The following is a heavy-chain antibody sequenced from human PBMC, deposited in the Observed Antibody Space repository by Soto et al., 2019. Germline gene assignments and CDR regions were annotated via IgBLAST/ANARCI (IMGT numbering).Heavy chain of an antibody. CDR3: ARDRPDEYYFDY. V-gene: IGHV3-74*01. CDR2: INNDGSNT. J-gene: IGHJ4*02. CDR1: GFTFSSYW. Sequence: EVQLVESGGGLVQPGGSLRLSCAASGFTFSSYWMHWVRQAPGKGLVWVSRINNDGSNTRYADSVKGRFTISRDNAKNTLYLQMNSLRAEDTAVYYCARDRPDEYYFDYWGQGTLVTVSS.